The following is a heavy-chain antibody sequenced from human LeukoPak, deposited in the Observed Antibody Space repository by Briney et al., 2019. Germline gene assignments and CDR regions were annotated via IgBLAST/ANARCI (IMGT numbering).Heavy chain of an antibody. CDR3: ARSEGYDSSGYYHIDY. D-gene: IGHD3-22*01. CDR2: INHSGST. CDR1: GGSFSGYY. Sequence: SETLSLTCAVYGGSFSGYYWSWIRQPPGKGLEWIGEINHSGSTNYNPSLKSRVTISVDTSKNQFSLKLSSVTAADTAVYYCARSEGYDSSGYYHIDYWGQGTLVTVSS. J-gene: IGHJ4*02. V-gene: IGHV4-34*01.